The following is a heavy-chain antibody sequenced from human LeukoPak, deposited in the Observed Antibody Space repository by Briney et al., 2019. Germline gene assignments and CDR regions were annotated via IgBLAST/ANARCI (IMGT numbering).Heavy chain of an antibody. CDR1: GFTFEDYG. CDR3: ARDYVDVWGMGY. D-gene: IGHD3-16*01. Sequence: GGSLRLSCAASGFTFEDYGMSWVRQVPGKGLEWISVDRNGDSTIYADSVKGRFTTSRDNAKKSLYLQMNNLRAEDTALYYCARDYVDVWGMGYRGQGTLVTVSS. J-gene: IGHJ4*02. V-gene: IGHV3-20*04. CDR2: DRNGDST.